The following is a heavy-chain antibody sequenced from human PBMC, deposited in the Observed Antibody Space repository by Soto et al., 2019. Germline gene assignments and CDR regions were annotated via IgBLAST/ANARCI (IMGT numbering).Heavy chain of an antibody. V-gene: IGHV5-51*01. J-gene: IGHJ6*02. CDR3: ARLTYCGGDCYSDYYYGMDV. CDR1: GYSFTSYW. CDR2: IYPGDSDT. D-gene: IGHD2-21*02. Sequence: GESLKISCKGSGYSFTSYWIGWVRQMPGKGLEWMGIIYPGDSDTRYSPSFQGQVTISADKSISTAYLQWSSLKASGTAMYYCARLTYCGGDCYSDYYYGMDVWGQGTTVTVSS.